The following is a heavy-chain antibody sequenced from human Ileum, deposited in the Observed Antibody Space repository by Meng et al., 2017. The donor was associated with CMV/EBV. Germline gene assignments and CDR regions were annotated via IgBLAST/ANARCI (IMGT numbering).Heavy chain of an antibody. D-gene: IGHD3-22*01. CDR3: AKMVPNYYDSTGYYSYFDY. J-gene: IGHJ4*02. CDR2: ISGSGTST. CDR1: TVKSHA. Sequence: TVKSHAMSRVRQAAGRGLEWVSSISGSGTSTNYASPVKGRFTISRDNSRDTVFLQMNSLRAEDTAVYYCAKMVPNYYDSTGYYSYFDYWGQGTLVTVSS. V-gene: IGHV3-23*01.